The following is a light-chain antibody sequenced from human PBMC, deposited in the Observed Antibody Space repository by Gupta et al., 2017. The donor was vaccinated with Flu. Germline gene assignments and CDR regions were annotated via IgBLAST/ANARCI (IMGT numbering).Light chain of an antibody. V-gene: IGKV1-5*03. CDR2: KAS. CDR1: QSISTW. CDR3: QQYHSLLYT. Sequence: HSNLSASVGDTVTITCRASQSISTWLAWYQQKAGKAPKLLIYKASSLGSGVPSRFGGSGSGTEFSLTITGLQPDDSATYYCQQYHSLLYTFGQGTKLQIK. J-gene: IGKJ2*01.